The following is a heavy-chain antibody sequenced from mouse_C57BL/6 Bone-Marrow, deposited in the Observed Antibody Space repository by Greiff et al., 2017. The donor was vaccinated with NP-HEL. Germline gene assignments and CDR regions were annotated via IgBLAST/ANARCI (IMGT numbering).Heavy chain of an antibody. V-gene: IGHV5-4*01. CDR2: ISDGGSYT. D-gene: IGHD1-1*01. CDR1: GFTFSSYA. CDR3: ARERIYYYGSSYGYFDY. Sequence: EVQGVESGGGLVKPGGSLKLSCAASGFTFSSYAMSWVRQTPEKRLEWVATISDGGSYTYYPDNVKGRFTISRDNAKNNLYLQMSHLKSEDTAMYYCARERIYYYGSSYGYFDYWAKAPLSQSPQ. J-gene: IGHJ2*01.